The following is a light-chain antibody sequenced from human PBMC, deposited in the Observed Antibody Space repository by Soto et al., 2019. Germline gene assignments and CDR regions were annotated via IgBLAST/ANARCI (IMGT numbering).Light chain of an antibody. CDR1: QGITNY. V-gene: IGKV1-27*01. CDR2: AAS. J-gene: IGKJ5*01. Sequence: DIQMTQSPSSLSASVGDRVTVTCRASQGITNYLAWYQQGPGKIPKLLIYAASTLQSGVPSRFSGSGSGTDFTLTISRLEPEDFAVYYCQQYGSSPTFGQGTRLEIK. CDR3: QQYGSSPT.